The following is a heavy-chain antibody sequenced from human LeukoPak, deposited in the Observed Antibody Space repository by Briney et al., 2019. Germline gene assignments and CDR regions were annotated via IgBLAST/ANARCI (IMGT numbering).Heavy chain of an antibody. CDR2: IYTSGST. V-gene: IGHV4-4*07. Sequence: SETLSLTCTVSGGSISSCYWSWIRQPAGKGLEWIGRIYTSGSTNYNPSLKSRVTMSVDTSKNQFSLKLSSVTAADTAVYYCARDGSSWTPNNYFDYWGQGTLVTVSS. CDR3: ARDGSSWTPNNYFDY. J-gene: IGHJ4*02. D-gene: IGHD6-13*01. CDR1: GGSISSCY.